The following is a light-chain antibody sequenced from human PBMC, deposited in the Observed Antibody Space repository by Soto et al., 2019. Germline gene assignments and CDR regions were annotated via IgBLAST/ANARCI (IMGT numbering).Light chain of an antibody. J-gene: IGKJ1*01. V-gene: IGKV3-15*01. CDR2: GAS. CDR1: QSINSF. CDR3: QQYNKLRT. Sequence: EIVMTQSPATLSVSPGETATLSCRASQSINSFLVWYQQKPGQAPRLLIYGASTRATGIPARFSGGGSGTEFTLTISSLQSEYFAFYYCQQYNKLRTFGQGTKLEIK.